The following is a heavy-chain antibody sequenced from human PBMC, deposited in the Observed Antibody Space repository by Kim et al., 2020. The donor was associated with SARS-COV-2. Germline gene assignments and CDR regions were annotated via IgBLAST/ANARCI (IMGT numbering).Heavy chain of an antibody. D-gene: IGHD1-26*01. Sequence: SETLSITCTVSGGSISSSSYYWGWIRQPPGKGLEWIGSIYYSGSTYYNPSLKSRVTISVDTSKNQFSLKLSSVTAADTAVYYCARVMLLVGAPFDYWGQGTLVTVSS. CDR1: GGSISSSSYY. V-gene: IGHV4-39*07. CDR2: IYYSGST. J-gene: IGHJ4*02. CDR3: ARVMLLVGAPFDY.